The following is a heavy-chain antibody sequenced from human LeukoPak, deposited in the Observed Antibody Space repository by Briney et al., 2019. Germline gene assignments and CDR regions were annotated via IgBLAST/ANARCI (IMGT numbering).Heavy chain of an antibody. V-gene: IGHV3-30*02. CDR3: ARVEAVYYYGSASPYSPY. J-gene: IGHJ4*02. CDR1: GFTFSSYG. Sequence: GGSLRLSCAASGFTFSSYGMHWVRQAPGKGLEWVTFIRYDGTNEYYADSVRGRFTISRDNSKNTLYLQMNSLKPEDTAVYYCARVEAVYYYGSASPYSPYWGQGTLVTVSS. D-gene: IGHD3-10*01. CDR2: IRYDGTNE.